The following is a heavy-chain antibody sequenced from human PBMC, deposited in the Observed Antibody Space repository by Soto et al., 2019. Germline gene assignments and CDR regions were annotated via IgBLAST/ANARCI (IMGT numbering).Heavy chain of an antibody. Sequence: GSGPTREPTETLTLTCSVSGFSLTNGRMGVSWIRQPPGKALEWLAHFFSDAERSYSTSMQSRLNMYEDSSGSQVVLTMTNMAPADTATYFCARMDGDYNYYGLDVWGHGIAVTVSS. CDR3: ARMDGDYNYYGLDV. CDR1: GFSLTNGRMG. CDR2: FFSDAER. D-gene: IGHD4-17*01. V-gene: IGHV2-26*01. J-gene: IGHJ6*02.